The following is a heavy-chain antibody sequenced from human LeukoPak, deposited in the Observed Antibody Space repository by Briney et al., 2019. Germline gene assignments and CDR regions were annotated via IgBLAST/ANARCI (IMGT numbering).Heavy chain of an antibody. CDR2: INPNSGGT. D-gene: IGHD2-21*01. Sequence: ASVKVSCKASGYTFTGYYMHLVRQAPGQGLEWMGRINPNSGGTNYAQKFQGRVTMTRDTSISTAYMELSRLRSDDTAVYYCARERVVVVHDAFDIWGQGTMVTVSS. J-gene: IGHJ3*02. CDR3: ARERVVVVHDAFDI. CDR1: GYTFTGYY. V-gene: IGHV1-2*06.